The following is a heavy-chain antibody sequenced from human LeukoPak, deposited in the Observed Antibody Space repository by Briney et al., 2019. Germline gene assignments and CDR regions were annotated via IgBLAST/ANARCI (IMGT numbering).Heavy chain of an antibody. CDR1: GYTSTGYY. Sequence: GASVKVSCKASGYTSTGYYMHWVRQAPGQGLEWMGWINPNSGGTNYAQKFQGRVTMTRDTSISTAYMELSRLRSDDTAVYYCARPSSGSYSSDAFDIWGQGTMVTVSS. V-gene: IGHV1-2*02. J-gene: IGHJ3*02. D-gene: IGHD1-26*01. CDR2: INPNSGGT. CDR3: ARPSSGSYSSDAFDI.